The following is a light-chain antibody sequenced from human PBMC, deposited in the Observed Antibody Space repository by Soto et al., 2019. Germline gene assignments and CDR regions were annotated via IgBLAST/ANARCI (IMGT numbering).Light chain of an antibody. CDR1: NSDVGGYNY. CDR2: DVS. Sequence: QSALTQPRSVSGSPGQSVTISCTGTNSDVGGYNYVSWYQQHTGKAPKLMIYDVSKRPSGVPNRFSGSKSGNTASLTISGLQAEDEADYYCNSYASSSTSVFGTGTKLTVL. CDR3: NSYASSSTSV. J-gene: IGLJ1*01. V-gene: IGLV2-11*01.